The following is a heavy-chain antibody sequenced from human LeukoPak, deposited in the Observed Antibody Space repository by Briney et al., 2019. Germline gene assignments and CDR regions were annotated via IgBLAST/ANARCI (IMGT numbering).Heavy chain of an antibody. D-gene: IGHD3-10*01. CDR1: GHTFTGYY. CDR3: ARGNTFGGLYGPFDY. J-gene: IGHJ4*02. V-gene: IGHV1-2*02. CDR2: INPNSGGA. Sequence: ASVKVSCKASGHTFTGYYTNWLRQAPGQGLEWRGWINPNSGGANYAQKFKGRVTKTRDTSISTAYMELSKLRSDDTAVYYCARGNTFGGLYGPFDYWGQGTPITVSS.